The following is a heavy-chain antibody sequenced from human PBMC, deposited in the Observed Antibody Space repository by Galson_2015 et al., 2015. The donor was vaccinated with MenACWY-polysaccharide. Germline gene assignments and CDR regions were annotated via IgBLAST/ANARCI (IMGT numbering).Heavy chain of an antibody. V-gene: IGHV3-23*01. CDR2: MSRSGTP. Sequence: SLRLSCAASGFTFSNYGMAWVRQAPGKGLDWVSAMSRSGTPYYAASVKGRFTISRDNSKNTLYLQMNSLRVEDTAVYYCAREGLCSDGTCYSYDSWGKGTLVTVSS. CDR1: GFTFSNYG. D-gene: IGHD2-15*01. CDR3: AREGLCSDGTCYSYDS. J-gene: IGHJ4*02.